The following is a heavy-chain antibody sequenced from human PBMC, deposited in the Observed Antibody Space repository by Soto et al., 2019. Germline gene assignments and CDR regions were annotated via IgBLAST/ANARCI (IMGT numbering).Heavy chain of an antibody. CDR2: IYSGGST. V-gene: IGHV3-53*04. Sequence: EVQLVESGGGLVQPGGSLRLSCAASGFTVSSNYMSWVRQAPGKGLEWVSVIYSGGSTYYADSVKGRFTISRHNSKNTLYLQMNSLRAEDTAVYYCARVVVVPAAMRSHYMDVWGKGTTVTVSS. D-gene: IGHD2-2*01. J-gene: IGHJ6*03. CDR3: ARVVVVPAAMRSHYMDV. CDR1: GFTVSSNY.